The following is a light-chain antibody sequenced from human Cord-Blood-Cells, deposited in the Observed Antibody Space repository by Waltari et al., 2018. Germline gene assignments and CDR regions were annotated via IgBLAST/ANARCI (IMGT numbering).Light chain of an antibody. CDR1: SSNIGNNY. CDR3: GTWDSSLSAWV. V-gene: IGLV1-51*02. CDR2: ENK. Sequence: QSVLTQPPSVSAAPGQKVTISCSGSSSNIGNNYVSWYQQLPGTAPKLLIYENKKGPAGIPDRVSGSKSGTSATLGITGLQTGDEADYYCGTWDSSLSAWVFGGGTKLTVL. J-gene: IGLJ3*02.